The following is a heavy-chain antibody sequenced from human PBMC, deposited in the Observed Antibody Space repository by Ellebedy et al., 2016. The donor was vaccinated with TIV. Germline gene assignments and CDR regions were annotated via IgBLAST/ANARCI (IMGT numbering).Heavy chain of an antibody. V-gene: IGHV3-30*18. CDR1: GFTSSSYA. CDR3: AKSYSNPPNFYYHHGLDV. Sequence: PGGSLRLSCAASGFTSSSYAMQWARQAPGKGLEGVAVISYDGSNENNANSVKGRFTISRDNSKNSLYLQMNSLRAEDTAVYKCAKSYSNPPNFYYHHGLDVWGQGTTVTVSS. J-gene: IGHJ6*02. D-gene: IGHD4-11*01. CDR2: ISYDGSNE.